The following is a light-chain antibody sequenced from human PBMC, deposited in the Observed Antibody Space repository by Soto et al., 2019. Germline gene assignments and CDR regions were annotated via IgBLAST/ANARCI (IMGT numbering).Light chain of an antibody. J-gene: IGLJ2*01. CDR3: CSYAGSYTPVV. Sequence: QSSLTQPRSVYGSPGQSVTISCTGTSSDVGGYRFVSLYQQHPGEVPKLMMYDVTKRPSWVPDRFSGSKSGNTASLTISGLQAEYEAEYYCCSYAGSYTPVVFGGGTKLTVL. CDR2: DVT. V-gene: IGLV2-11*01. CDR1: SSDVGGYRF.